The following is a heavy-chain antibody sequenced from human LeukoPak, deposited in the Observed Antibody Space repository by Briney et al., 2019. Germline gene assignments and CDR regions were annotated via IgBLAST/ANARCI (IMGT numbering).Heavy chain of an antibody. CDR3: ARDPGYGLGVDYGDY. CDR2: IHRGGNT. J-gene: IGHJ4*02. D-gene: IGHD3-10*01. Sequence: GGSLRLSCAASGFTVSGNYMSWVRHAPGKGLEWLSVIHRGGNTYYADTVKGRFTISRDSSKNTVFLQMDSLRAEDTAVYYCARDPGYGLGVDYGDYWGQGPLVTVSS. CDR1: GFTVSGNY. V-gene: IGHV3-66*01.